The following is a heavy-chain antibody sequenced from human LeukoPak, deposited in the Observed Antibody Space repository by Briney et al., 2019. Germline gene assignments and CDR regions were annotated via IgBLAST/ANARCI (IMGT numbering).Heavy chain of an antibody. D-gene: IGHD2-15*01. J-gene: IGHJ6*03. CDR3: AREGRVVVVAADRVNYYYYMDV. CDR2: INSDGSST. V-gene: IGHV3-74*01. CDR1: GFTFSSYW. Sequence: GGSLRLSCAASGFTFSSYWMHWVRQAPGKGLVWVSRINSDGSSTSYADSVKGRFTISRDNAKNTLYLQMNSLRAEDTAVYYCAREGRVVVVAADRVNYYYYMDVWGKGTTVTISS.